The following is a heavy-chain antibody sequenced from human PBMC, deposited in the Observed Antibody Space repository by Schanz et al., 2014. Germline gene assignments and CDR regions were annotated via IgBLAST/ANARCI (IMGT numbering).Heavy chain of an antibody. D-gene: IGHD6-13*01. CDR1: GYTFSNDD. V-gene: IGHV1-8*01. CDR2: MQPDSGKT. Sequence: QVQLVQSGAELRKPGTSVKVSCKTSGYTFSNDDINWVRQAIGQGPEWMGWMQPDSGKTHYAEKFQGRVAMTTDTSTGTAYMDVSSLRSEDTAVYYCASSGAGYSSSWDFDYWGQGTLVTVSS. CDR3: ASSGAGYSSSWDFDY. J-gene: IGHJ4*02.